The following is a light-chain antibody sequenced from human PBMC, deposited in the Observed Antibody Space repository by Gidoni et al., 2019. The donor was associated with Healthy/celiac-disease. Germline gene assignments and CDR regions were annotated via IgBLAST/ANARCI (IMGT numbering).Light chain of an antibody. CDR1: QSISIY. V-gene: IGKV1-39*01. CDR2: AAS. Sequence: DIQMTQSPSSLSASVGDRVTITCRVSQSISIYLNWYQQKQGKAPKLLIYAASSLQSVVTSRFSGSGSGTDFPLTISSLQPEDFATYYCQQSYSTPRRFTFGPGTKVDIK. J-gene: IGKJ3*01. CDR3: QQSYSTPRRFT.